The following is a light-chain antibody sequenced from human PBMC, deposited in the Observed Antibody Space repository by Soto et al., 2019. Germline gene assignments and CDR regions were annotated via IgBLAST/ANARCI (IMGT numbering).Light chain of an antibody. J-gene: IGLJ2*01. CDR3: AAWADSLSGVV. Sequence: QSVLTQPTSASGTPGQRVTISCSGSSSNIGSNYVYWYQQLPGTAPKLLIYRNNQRPSGVPARFSGSKSCTSASLAISGLRSEDEADYYCAAWADSLSGVVFGGGTKLTVL. CDR1: SSNIGSNY. V-gene: IGLV1-47*01. CDR2: RNN.